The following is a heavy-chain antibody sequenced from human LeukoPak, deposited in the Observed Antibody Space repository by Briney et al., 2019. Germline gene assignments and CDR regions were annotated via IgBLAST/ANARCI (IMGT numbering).Heavy chain of an antibody. J-gene: IGHJ6*03. D-gene: IGHD1-7*01. Sequence: SETLSLTCAVYGGSFSNYYWSWIRQTPGKGMEWIGEINDSGRTNYNPSLMSRVTVSVDTSKNQFSLRLTSVTATDTAVYYCARRWNYGRNYYIDVWLKGATVSVSS. CDR1: GGSFSNYY. CDR2: INDSGRT. V-gene: IGHV4-34*01. CDR3: ARRWNYGRNYYIDV.